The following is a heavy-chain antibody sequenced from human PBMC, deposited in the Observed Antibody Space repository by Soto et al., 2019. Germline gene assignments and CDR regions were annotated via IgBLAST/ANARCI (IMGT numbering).Heavy chain of an antibody. CDR1: GFTFSSYS. CDR2: ISSSSSYI. D-gene: IGHD1-1*01. J-gene: IGHJ3*02. CDR3: AAELDPDAFDI. V-gene: IGHV3-21*01. Sequence: GGSLRLSCAASGFTFSSYSMNWVRQAPGKGLEWVSSISSSSSYIYYADSVKGRFTISRDNAKNSLYLQMNSLRAEDTAVYCCAAELDPDAFDIWGQGTMVTVSS.